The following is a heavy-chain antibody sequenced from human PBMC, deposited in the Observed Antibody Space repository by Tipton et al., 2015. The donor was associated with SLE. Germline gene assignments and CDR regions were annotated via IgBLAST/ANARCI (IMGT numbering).Heavy chain of an antibody. D-gene: IGHD6-13*01. Sequence: SLRLSCAASGFTFTSHAMSWVRQAPGKGLEWVAGISGSGDNTYYADSVRGRFTISRDNSKNTVYLQMNRLRAEDTAVYRRAKSGGIWQQLVPLDYWGQGALVTVSS. CDR1: GFTFTSHA. CDR2: ISGSGDNT. V-gene: IGHV3-23*01. CDR3: AKSGGIWQQLVPLDY. J-gene: IGHJ4*02.